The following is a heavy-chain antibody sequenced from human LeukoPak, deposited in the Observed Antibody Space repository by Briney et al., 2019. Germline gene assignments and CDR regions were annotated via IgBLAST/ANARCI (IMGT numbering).Heavy chain of an antibody. CDR2: ITSDGSNT. V-gene: IGHV3-74*01. Sequence: GGSLRLSCAASGFTFGSYWIHWVRQAPGKGLVWVSRITSDGSNTNNADSVKGRFIISRDNAKNTVYLQMNSLRVEDTAVYYCARDLGDGTPFDYWGQGTLVTVSS. J-gene: IGHJ4*02. CDR1: GFTFGSYW. CDR3: ARDLGDGTPFDY. D-gene: IGHD1-7*01.